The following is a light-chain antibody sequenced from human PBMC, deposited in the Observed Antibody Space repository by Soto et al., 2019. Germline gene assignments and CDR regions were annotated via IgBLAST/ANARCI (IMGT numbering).Light chain of an antibody. CDR2: EVN. Sequence: QSVLTQPASVSGSPGQSITISCTGTSGDVGNYNLVSWYQQHPGKAPKLMIYEVNKWPSGVSNRFSGSKSGNTASLTISGLQAEDEADYYCCSYVGSSTSYVFGPGTQLTVL. CDR3: CSYVGSSTSYV. CDR1: SGDVGNYNL. J-gene: IGLJ1*01. V-gene: IGLV2-23*02.